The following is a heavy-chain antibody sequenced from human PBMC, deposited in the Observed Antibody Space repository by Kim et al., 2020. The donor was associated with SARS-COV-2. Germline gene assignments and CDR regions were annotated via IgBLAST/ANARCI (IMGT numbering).Heavy chain of an antibody. J-gene: IGHJ4*02. V-gene: IGHV3-23*01. CDR2: ISGSGGST. CDR3: ASQYNNNWYSYFDY. D-gene: IGHD6-13*01. Sequence: GGSLRLSCAASGFIFSNYVMSWVRQAPGKGLEWVSAISGSGGSTYYADSVKGRFTISRDNSKNTVYLQMNSLRVEDTAVYYCASQYNNNWYSYFDYWGQGTLVTVSS. CDR1: GFIFSNYV.